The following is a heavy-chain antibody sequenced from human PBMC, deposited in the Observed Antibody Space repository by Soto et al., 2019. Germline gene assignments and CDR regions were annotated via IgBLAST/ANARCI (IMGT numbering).Heavy chain of an antibody. V-gene: IGHV4-59*01. J-gene: IGHJ5*02. CDR3: ARDMHAGFTHYFDP. CDR1: GGSITSSY. CDR2: IYDTGISGYTPST. Sequence: PSETLSLTCTVSGGSITSSYWSWLRRPPGKGLEWIAYIYDTGISGYTPSTSYNPSLKSRVTMSVDTSKSQFSLKLTSVTAADTAVYYCARDMHAGFTHYFDPWGQGTLVTVYS. D-gene: IGHD1-26*01.